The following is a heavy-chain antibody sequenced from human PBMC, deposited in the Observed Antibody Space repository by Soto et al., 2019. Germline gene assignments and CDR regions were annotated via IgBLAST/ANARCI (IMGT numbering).Heavy chain of an antibody. V-gene: IGHV1-8*01. D-gene: IGHD2-21*02. CDR3: EVTTGY. Sequence: QVQVVQSRAEVKKPGASVKVSCKTSGYTFTDYDINWVRQAPGQGLEYMGWVSPENSNAGDAQQFRGRVSMTTNTIISTAYLELTDLRYEDTAVYYCEVTTGYWGQGTMVTVSS. CDR2: VSPENSNA. CDR1: GYTFTDYD. J-gene: IGHJ4*02.